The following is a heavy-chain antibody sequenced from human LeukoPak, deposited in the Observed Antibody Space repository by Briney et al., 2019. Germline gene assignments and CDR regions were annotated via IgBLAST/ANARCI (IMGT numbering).Heavy chain of an antibody. CDR3: ASSGTVTTLDD. J-gene: IGHJ4*02. V-gene: IGHV4-59*01. CDR1: GGSISGFY. CDR2: IYYSGST. Sequence: SETLSLTCTVSGGSISGFYWSWIRQPPGPGLEWIGYIYYSGSTNYNPSFKSRVTISVDTSKNQFSLKLSSVTPADTAVYSCASSGTVTTLDDWGQGTLVTVSS. D-gene: IGHD4-17*01.